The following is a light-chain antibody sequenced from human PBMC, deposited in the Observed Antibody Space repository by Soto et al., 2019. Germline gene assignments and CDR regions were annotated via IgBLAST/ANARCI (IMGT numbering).Light chain of an antibody. V-gene: IGKV1-8*01. Sequence: AIRMTQSPSSLSASTGDRVTITCRASQGISSYLAWYQQKPGKAPKLLIYAASTLQSGVPSRFSGSGSGTDFTLTISGLQSEDFATYYCQQYYSYPPWTFGHGTKVEIK. J-gene: IGKJ1*01. CDR2: AAS. CDR1: QGISSY. CDR3: QQYYSYPPWT.